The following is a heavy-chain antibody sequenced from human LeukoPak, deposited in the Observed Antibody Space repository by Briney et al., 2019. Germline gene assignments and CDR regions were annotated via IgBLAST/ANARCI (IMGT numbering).Heavy chain of an antibody. Sequence: GGSLRLSCAASGFTFSTYAMSWVRQAPGKGLDWVSTISDSGGSTYYADSARGRFTISRDNSKSTLYLQMNSLRVEDTAIYYCAKSRYDFWSGGDYWGQGTLVTVSS. V-gene: IGHV3-23*01. D-gene: IGHD3-3*01. CDR2: ISDSGGST. CDR1: GFTFSTYA. J-gene: IGHJ4*02. CDR3: AKSRYDFWSGGDY.